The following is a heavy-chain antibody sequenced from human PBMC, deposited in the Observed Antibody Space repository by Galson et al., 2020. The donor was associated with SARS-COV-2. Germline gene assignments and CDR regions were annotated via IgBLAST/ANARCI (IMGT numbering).Heavy chain of an antibody. CDR2: IEWDDDK. CDR1: GFSLSTSGMC. V-gene: IGHV2-70*01. D-gene: IGHD2-21*01. Sequence: SGPTLVKPTQTLTLTCTFSGFSLSTSGMCASWIRQHPAKALEWPALIEWDDDKYYSTSLKTRLTISKDTSKNQVVLTMTNMDPVDTATYYCARISSVVVDRGLGDIYYYYGMDVWGQGTTVTVSS. CDR3: ARISSVVVDRGLGDIYYYYGMDV. J-gene: IGHJ6*02.